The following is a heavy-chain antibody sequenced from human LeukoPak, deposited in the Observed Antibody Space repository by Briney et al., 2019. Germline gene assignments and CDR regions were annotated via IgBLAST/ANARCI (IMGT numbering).Heavy chain of an antibody. J-gene: IGHJ4*02. CDR1: GFTFSSYW. CDR3: AINDYGDPYYFDY. CDR2: IKQDGSEK. D-gene: IGHD4-17*01. V-gene: IGHV3-7*01. Sequence: PGGSLRLSCAASGFTFSSYWMSWVRQAPGKGLEWVANIKQDGSEKYCVDSVKGRFTISRDNAKNSLYLQMNSLRAEDTAVYYCAINDYGDPYYFDYWGQGTLVTVSS.